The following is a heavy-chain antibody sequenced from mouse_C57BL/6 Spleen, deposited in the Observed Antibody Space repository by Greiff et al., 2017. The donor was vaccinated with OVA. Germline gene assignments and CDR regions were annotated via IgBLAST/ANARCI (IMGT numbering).Heavy chain of an antibody. V-gene: IGHV3-6*01. D-gene: IGHD1-1*01. CDR3: AREEDYYGSSPWYFDV. CDR2: ISYDGSN. Sequence: EVHLVESGPGLVKPSQSLSLTCSVTGYSITSGYYWNWIRQFPGNKLEWMGYISYDGSNNYNPSLKNRISITRDTSKNQFFLKLNSVTTEDTATYYCAREEDYYGSSPWYFDVWGTGTTVTVSS. CDR1: GYSITSGYY. J-gene: IGHJ1*03.